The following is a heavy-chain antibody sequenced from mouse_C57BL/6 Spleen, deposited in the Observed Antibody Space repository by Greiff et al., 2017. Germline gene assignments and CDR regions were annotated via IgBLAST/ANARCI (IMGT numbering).Heavy chain of an antibody. J-gene: IGHJ4*01. CDR3: ARSKLMDY. CDR1: GYTFTSYG. CDR2: IYPRSGNT. Sequence: VQLQQSGAELARPGASVKLSCKASGYTFTSYGISWVKQRTGQGLEWIGEIYPRSGNTYYNEKFKGKATLTADKSSSTAYMELRSLTSEDSAVYFCARSKLMDYWGQGTSVTVSS. V-gene: IGHV1-81*01.